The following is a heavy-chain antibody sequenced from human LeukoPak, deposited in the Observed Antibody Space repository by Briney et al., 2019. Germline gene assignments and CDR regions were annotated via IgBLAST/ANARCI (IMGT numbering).Heavy chain of an antibody. CDR2: IYYSGST. V-gene: IGHV4-59*01. Sequence: SEALSLTCTVAGGSISSYYWSWIRQPPGKGLEWIGYIYYSGSTNYNPSLKSRVTISVDTSKNQLSLKLSSVTAADTAVYYCARHGYSSGSLAWFDPWGQGTQVTVPS. J-gene: IGHJ5*02. D-gene: IGHD6-19*01. CDR1: GGSISSYY. CDR3: ARHGYSSGSLAWFDP.